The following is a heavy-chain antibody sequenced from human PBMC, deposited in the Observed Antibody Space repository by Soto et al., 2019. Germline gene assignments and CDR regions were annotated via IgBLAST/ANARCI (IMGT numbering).Heavy chain of an antibody. CDR2: IWYDGSNK. Sequence: GGSLRLSCAASGFTFSSYGMHWVRQAPGKGLEWVAVIWYDGSNKYYTDSVKGRFTISRDNSKNTLYLQMNSLRAEDTAVYYCARDHSSGWYFDYWGQGTLVTVSS. CDR1: GFTFSSYG. V-gene: IGHV3-33*01. D-gene: IGHD6-19*01. CDR3: ARDHSSGWYFDY. J-gene: IGHJ4*02.